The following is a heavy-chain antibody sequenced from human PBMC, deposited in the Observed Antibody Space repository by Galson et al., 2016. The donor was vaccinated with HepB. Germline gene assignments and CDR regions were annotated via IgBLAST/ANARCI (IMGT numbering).Heavy chain of an antibody. CDR3: ATSSGYYGTLF. J-gene: IGHJ4*02. CDR2: IYYSGST. D-gene: IGHD3-22*01. V-gene: IGHV4-59*01. Sequence: LSLTCTVSGGSISSYCWSWIRQPPGKGLEWIGYIYYSGSTYYKPPLKSRVTISVDTSKNQFSLKLSSVTAADTAVYYCATSSGYYGTLFWGQGTLVTVSS. CDR1: GGSISSYC.